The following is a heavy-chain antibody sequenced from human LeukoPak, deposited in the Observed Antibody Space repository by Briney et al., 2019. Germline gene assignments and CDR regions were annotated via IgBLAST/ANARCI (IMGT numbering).Heavy chain of an antibody. CDR3: ARRGGVTLPRFDY. Sequence: GSLRLSCAASGFTFSSYCMSWVRQAPGKGLEWVANIKQDGSEKYYVDSVKGRFTISRDNAKNSLYLQMNSLRAEDTAVYYCARRGGVTLPRFDYWGQGTLVTVSS. CDR1: GFTFSSYC. J-gene: IGHJ4*02. CDR2: IKQDGSEK. D-gene: IGHD3-16*01. V-gene: IGHV3-7*01.